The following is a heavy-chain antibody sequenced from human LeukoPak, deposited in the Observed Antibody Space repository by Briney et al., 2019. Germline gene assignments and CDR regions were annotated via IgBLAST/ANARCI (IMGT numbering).Heavy chain of an antibody. CDR3: AKDTSGSTSYSYHYGMDV. V-gene: IGHV3-23*01. Sequence: GGSLGLSCVTPGFTFSSYAMSWVRQAPGKGLEWVSVISGSGGTTYYADSVKGRFTISRDNSKSTLYLQMNSLRAEDTAVYYCAKDTSGSTSYSYHYGMDVWGQGTTVAVSS. CDR2: ISGSGGTT. D-gene: IGHD1-26*01. J-gene: IGHJ6*02. CDR1: GFTFSSYA.